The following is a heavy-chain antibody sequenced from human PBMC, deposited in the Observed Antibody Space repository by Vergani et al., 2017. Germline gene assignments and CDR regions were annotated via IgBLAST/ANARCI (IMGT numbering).Heavy chain of an antibody. CDR2: INPNSGGT. V-gene: IGHV1-2*02. Sequence: QVQLVQSGAEVKKPGASVKVSCKASGYTFTGYYMHWVRQAPGQGLEWMGWINPNSGGTHYAQKFQGRVTMTRDTSISTAYMELSRLRSDDTAVYYCAREGQQLAPYYYYYGMDVWGQGTTVTVSS. CDR3: AREGQQLAPYYYYYGMDV. D-gene: IGHD6-13*01. CDR1: GYTFTGYY. J-gene: IGHJ6*02.